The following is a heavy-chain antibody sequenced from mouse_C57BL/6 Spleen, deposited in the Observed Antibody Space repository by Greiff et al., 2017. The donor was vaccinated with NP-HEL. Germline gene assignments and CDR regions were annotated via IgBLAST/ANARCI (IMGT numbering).Heavy chain of an antibody. CDR2: IRLKSDNYAT. CDR3: THPPYYYGSSWFAY. CDR1: GFTFSNYW. D-gene: IGHD1-1*01. J-gene: IGHJ3*01. V-gene: IGHV6-3*01. Sequence: EVMLVESGGGLVQPGGSMKLSCVASGFTFSNYWMNWVRQSPEKGLEWVAQIRLKSDNYATHYAESVKGRFTISRDDSKSSVYLQMNNLRAEDTGIYYCTHPPYYYGSSWFAYWGQGTLVTVSA.